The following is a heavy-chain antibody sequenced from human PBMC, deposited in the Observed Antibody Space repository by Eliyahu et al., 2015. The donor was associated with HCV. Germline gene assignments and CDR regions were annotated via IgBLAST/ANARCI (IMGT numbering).Heavy chain of an antibody. D-gene: IGHD3-22*01. V-gene: IGHV3-33*01. CDR3: ARGGDNSGYYPRGGAFDL. J-gene: IGHJ3*01. Sequence: QVQLVESAGGVVQSGRSLRXSXVGSGFXFSXYGXRWVRQAPGKGLGWVAVIWYDGSKKYHADSVKGRFSISRDNSKNTMYLEMNSLRAEDTAVYFCARGGDNSGYYPRGGAFDLWGRGTMVAVSS. CDR2: IWYDGSKK. CDR1: GFXFSXYG.